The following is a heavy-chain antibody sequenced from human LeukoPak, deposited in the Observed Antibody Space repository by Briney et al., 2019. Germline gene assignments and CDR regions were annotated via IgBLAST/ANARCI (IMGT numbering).Heavy chain of an antibody. CDR3: AKDCLGYSYGWFDY. CDR1: GFTFSSYA. CDR2: ISGSGGST. Sequence: GGSLRLSCAASGFTFSSYAMSWVRQAPGKGLEWVSAISGSGGSTYYADSVKGRFTISRNNSKNTLYLQMNSLRAEDTAVYYCAKDCLGYSYGWFDYWGQGTLVTVSS. J-gene: IGHJ4*02. D-gene: IGHD5-18*01. V-gene: IGHV3-23*01.